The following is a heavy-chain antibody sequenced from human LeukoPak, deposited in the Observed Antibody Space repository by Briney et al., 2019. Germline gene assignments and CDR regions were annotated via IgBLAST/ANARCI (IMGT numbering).Heavy chain of an antibody. J-gene: IGHJ4*02. CDR1: GGSISSYY. V-gene: IGHV4-59*08. CDR3: ARHYDY. CDR2: IYYSGST. Sequence: PSETLSLTCTVSGGSISSYYWSWIRQPPGKGLEWTGYIYYSGSTNYNPSLKSRVTISVDTSKNQFSLKLSSVTAADTAVYYCARHYDYWGQGTLVTVSS.